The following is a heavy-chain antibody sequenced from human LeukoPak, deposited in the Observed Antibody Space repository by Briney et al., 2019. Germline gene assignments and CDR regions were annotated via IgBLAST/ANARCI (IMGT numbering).Heavy chain of an antibody. Sequence: SETLSLTCTVSGGSISNYYWNWIRQPPGKGLEWIGHIYYTGSTNYNPSLRSRLTISLDTSTSQFSLRLSSVTAADTAVYYCARHKPTGSYPLELWGQGTLVTVSS. J-gene: IGHJ4*02. D-gene: IGHD3-10*01. CDR1: GGSISNYY. CDR3: ARHKPTGSYPLEL. CDR2: IYYTGST. V-gene: IGHV4-59*08.